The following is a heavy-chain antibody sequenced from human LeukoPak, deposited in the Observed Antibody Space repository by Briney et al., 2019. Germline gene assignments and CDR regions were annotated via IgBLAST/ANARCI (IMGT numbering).Heavy chain of an antibody. CDR1: GDSISSYS. V-gene: IGHV4-59*03. J-gene: IGHJ4*02. D-gene: IGHD2/OR15-2a*01. Sequence: SETLSLTCTVSGDSISSYSWSWIRQPPGKGLEWIGDIYNSGNTNYNPSLKSRVTMSVSTSKYQYSASLRNVTAADRARGYISRQNRYILCPAFDFWRQGARVSVSS. CDR3: SRQNRYILCPAFDF. CDR2: IYNSGNT.